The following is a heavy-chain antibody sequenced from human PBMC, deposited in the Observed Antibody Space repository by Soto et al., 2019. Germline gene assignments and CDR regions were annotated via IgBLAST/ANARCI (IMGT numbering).Heavy chain of an antibody. CDR1: GFTFSSYG. Sequence: PGGSLRLSCAASGFTFSSYGMHWVRQAPGKGLEWVAAISYDGSNKYYADSVKGRFTISRDNSKNTLYLQMNSLRAEDTAVYYCACGRYYYDSSGYYYGTPVDYWGQGTLVTVSS. V-gene: IGHV3-30*03. CDR3: ACGRYYYDSSGYYYGTPVDY. J-gene: IGHJ4*02. CDR2: ISYDGSNK. D-gene: IGHD3-22*01.